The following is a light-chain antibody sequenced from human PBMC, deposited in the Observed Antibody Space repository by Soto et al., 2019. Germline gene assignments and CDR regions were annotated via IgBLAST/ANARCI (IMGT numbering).Light chain of an antibody. V-gene: IGKV1-17*01. CDR1: QAIRND. CDR3: LQHHTYPRT. J-gene: IGKJ1*01. Sequence: DIQMAQSPTSLSAAVGDRVTITCRASQAIRNDLGWYQQKPAKAPKRLIYAASSLQSGVPSRFSGSGSGTEFTLTISSLQPEDSATYYCLQHHTYPRTFGQGTKVDI. CDR2: AAS.